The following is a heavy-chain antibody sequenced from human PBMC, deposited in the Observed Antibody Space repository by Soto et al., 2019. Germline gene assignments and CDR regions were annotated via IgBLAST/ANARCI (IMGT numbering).Heavy chain of an antibody. CDR1: GGSISSGAYS. J-gene: IGHJ4*02. V-gene: IGHV4-30-2*01. D-gene: IGHD4-4*01. CDR3: ARSNYVGYFDY. Sequence: KPSETLSLTCAVSGGSISSGAYSWNWIRQPPGKGLEWIGYISHSGSTYYNLSLKSRVTILVDRSKNQFSLNLSSVTAADTAVYYCARSNYVGYFDYWGQGTLVTVSS. CDR2: ISHSGST.